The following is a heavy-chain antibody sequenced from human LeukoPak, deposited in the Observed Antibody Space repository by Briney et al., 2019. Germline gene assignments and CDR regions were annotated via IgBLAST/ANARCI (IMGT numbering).Heavy chain of an antibody. Sequence: PGGSLRLSCAASGSTFSSYSMNWVRQAPGKGLEWVSSISSSSSYIYYADSVKGRFTISRDNAKNSLYLQMNSLRAEDTAVYYCARDQGLGIYVWGSYGAFDIWGQGTMVTVSS. CDR1: GSTFSSYS. J-gene: IGHJ3*02. V-gene: IGHV3-21*01. CDR3: ARDQGLGIYVWGSYGAFDI. D-gene: IGHD3-16*01. CDR2: ISSSSSYI.